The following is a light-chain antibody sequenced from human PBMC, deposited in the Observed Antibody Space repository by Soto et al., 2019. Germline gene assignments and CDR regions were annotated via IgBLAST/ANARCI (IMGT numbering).Light chain of an antibody. CDR3: QQYHKWPPFT. Sequence: EVVVTQSPATLSVSPGERATLSCRASQSVSSNLAWYQQKPGQTPRLLMYGASTRATGIPARFSGSGSGTEFTLTISSLQSEDFAVYYCQQYHKWPPFTFGGGTKVDIK. V-gene: IGKV3-15*01. CDR2: GAS. J-gene: IGKJ4*01. CDR1: QSVSSN.